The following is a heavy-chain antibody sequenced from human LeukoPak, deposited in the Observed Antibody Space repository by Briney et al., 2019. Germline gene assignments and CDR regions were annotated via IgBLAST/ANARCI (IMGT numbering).Heavy chain of an antibody. J-gene: IGHJ4*02. Sequence: GGSLRLSCVASGFTFISYGMSWVRQAPGKGLEWVSGISGSGGSTYYADSVKGRFTISRDNSKNTLYLQMNSLRAEDTAVYYCARRIVGAYYFDYWGQGTLVTVSS. D-gene: IGHD1-26*01. V-gene: IGHV3-23*01. CDR1: GFTFISYG. CDR3: ARRIVGAYYFDY. CDR2: ISGSGGST.